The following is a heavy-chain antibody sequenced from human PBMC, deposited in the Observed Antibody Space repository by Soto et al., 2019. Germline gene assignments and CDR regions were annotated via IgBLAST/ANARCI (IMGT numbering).Heavy chain of an antibody. V-gene: IGHV5-51*01. CDR1: GYRFTMYW. Sequence: GESLKISCRASGYRFTMYWIAWVRQTPGKGLEWMGIISPGDSDTGYSPSFQGRVTISADNSVNTAYLQWSSLEASDTAIYYCASGGTYFRDAFDIWGQGTMVTVSS. J-gene: IGHJ3*02. CDR3: ASGGTYFRDAFDI. CDR2: ISPGDSDT. D-gene: IGHD2-21*01.